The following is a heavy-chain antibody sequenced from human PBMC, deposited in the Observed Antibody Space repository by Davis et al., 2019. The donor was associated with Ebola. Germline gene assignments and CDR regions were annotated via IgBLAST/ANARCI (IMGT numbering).Heavy chain of an antibody. CDR1: GDSVSSNSAA. CDR2: TYYRSKWYN. V-gene: IGHV6-1*01. J-gene: IGHJ4*02. Sequence: HSQTLSLTCAISGDSVSSNSAAWNWIRQSPSRGLEWLGRTYYRSKWYNDYAVSVKSRITINPDTSKNQFSLQLNSVTPEDTAVYYCARALDDDSSGYYGCCYFDYWGQGTLVTVSS. CDR3: ARALDDDSSGYYGCCYFDY. D-gene: IGHD3-22*01.